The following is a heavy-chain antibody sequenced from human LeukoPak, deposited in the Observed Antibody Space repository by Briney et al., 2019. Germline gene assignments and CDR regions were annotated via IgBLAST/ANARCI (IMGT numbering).Heavy chain of an antibody. CDR3: ARDLVTVTKGFDI. D-gene: IGHD4-17*01. CDR1: DDSFSSHY. Sequence: SETLSLTCAVSDDSFSSHYWTWIRQPPGKGLISYIGSTNYNPSLKSRVTISIDMSKNQFSLKLSSVTAADTAVYYCARDLVTVTKGFDIWGQGTMVSVSS. CDR2: ISYIGST. V-gene: IGHV4-59*11. J-gene: IGHJ3*02.